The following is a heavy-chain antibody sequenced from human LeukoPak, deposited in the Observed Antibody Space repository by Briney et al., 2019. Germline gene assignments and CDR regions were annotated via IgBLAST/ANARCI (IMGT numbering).Heavy chain of an antibody. CDR3: ASETEQYGSGSYYNVY. J-gene: IGHJ4*02. V-gene: IGHV3-30*03. CDR2: ISYDGNNK. CDR1: GFTFTSYD. Sequence: PGGSLRLSCAASGFTFTSYDIHWVRQAPGKGLEWVAVISYDGNNKYYADSVKGRFTISRDNAKNSLYLQMNSLRAEDTAVYYCASETEQYGSGSYYNVYWGQGTLVTVSS. D-gene: IGHD3-10*01.